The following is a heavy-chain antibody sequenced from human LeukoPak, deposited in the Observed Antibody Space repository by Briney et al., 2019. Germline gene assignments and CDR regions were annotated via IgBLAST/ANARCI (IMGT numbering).Heavy chain of an antibody. CDR1: GYSFTSYW. J-gene: IGHJ4*02. Sequence: GESLKISCKGSGYSFTSYWISWVRQMPGKGLEWMGRIDPSDSYTNYSPSFQGHVTISADKSISTAYLQWSSLKASGTAMYYCARQLGGEGCSSTSCSAEYYFDYWGQGTLVTVSS. D-gene: IGHD2-2*01. CDR3: ARQLGGEGCSSTSCSAEYYFDY. V-gene: IGHV5-10-1*01. CDR2: IDPSDSYT.